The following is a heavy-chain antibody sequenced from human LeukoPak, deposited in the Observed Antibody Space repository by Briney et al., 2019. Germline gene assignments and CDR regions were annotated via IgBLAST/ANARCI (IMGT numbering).Heavy chain of an antibody. D-gene: IGHD2-2*01. CDR3: GRGRLPATQDH. Sequence: GGSLRLSCVASGFTLSNYWMHWVRHDPGVGRMWVSGINGDGSSTIYADSVKGRFTISRDNAKNTLYLQMNSLGAEDTAVYYCGRGRLPATQDHWGQGTLVSVSS. CDR1: GFTLSNYW. CDR2: INGDGSST. V-gene: IGHV3-74*01. J-gene: IGHJ4*02.